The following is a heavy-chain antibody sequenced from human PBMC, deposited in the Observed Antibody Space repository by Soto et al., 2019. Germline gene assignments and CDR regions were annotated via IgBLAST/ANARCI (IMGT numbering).Heavy chain of an antibody. Sequence: GESLKISCAASGFTLSNSWMHWVRQAPGKGLVWVSRINSDGTGTNYAESVKGRFTISRDSAKNTLYLQMNSLRGEDTAVYYCVRGLLGHAALDVWGQGTTVTVSS. V-gene: IGHV3-74*01. J-gene: IGHJ6*02. CDR3: VRGLLGHAALDV. CDR1: GFTLSNSW. D-gene: IGHD3-10*01. CDR2: INSDGTGT.